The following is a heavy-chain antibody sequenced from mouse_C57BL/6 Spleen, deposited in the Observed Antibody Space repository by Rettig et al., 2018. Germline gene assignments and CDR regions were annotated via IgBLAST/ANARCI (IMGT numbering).Heavy chain of an antibody. Sequence: RFTISRDNAKNTLYLQMSSLKSEDTAMYYCARPSIDGYFDYWGQGTTLTVSS. CDR3: ARPSIDGYFDY. V-gene: IGHV5-12-1*01. J-gene: IGHJ2*01.